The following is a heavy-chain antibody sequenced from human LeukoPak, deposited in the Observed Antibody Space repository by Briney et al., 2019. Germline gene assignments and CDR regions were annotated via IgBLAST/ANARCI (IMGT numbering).Heavy chain of an antibody. Sequence: GGSLRLSCVASGFTFRSHDMNWVRQAPGKGLEWVSSISSSSSYIYYGDSVKGRFTISRDNAKKSLYLQMNSLRAEDTAVYYCARDSVTVLTPDDWYFDLWGRGTLVTVSS. CDR1: GFTFRSHD. V-gene: IGHV3-21*01. CDR2: ISSSSSYI. J-gene: IGHJ2*01. CDR3: ARDSVTVLTPDDWYFDL. D-gene: IGHD3-9*01.